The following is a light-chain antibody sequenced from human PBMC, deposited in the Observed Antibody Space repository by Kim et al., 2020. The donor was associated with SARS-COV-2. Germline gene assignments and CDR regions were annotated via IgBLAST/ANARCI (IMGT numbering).Light chain of an antibody. J-gene: IGKJ4*01. CDR1: QSMSNW. CDR2: DES. CDR3: LQRFDWPLT. Sequence: LLPEKRATRACRASQSMSNWLAWYQHKPGKAPRLLICDESNRATGIPARFSGSGSGTDFTLTISSLEPEDFGVYYCLQRFDWPLTFGGGTKVDIK. V-gene: IGKV3-11*01.